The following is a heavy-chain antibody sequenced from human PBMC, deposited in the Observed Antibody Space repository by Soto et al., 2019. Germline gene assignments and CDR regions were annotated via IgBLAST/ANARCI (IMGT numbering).Heavy chain of an antibody. CDR3: ARGRVYGSGGYSHANYYYGMDV. J-gene: IGHJ6*02. Sequence: SVKVSCKASGGTFSSYAISWVRQAPGQGLEWMGGIIPIFGTANYAQKFQGRVTITADESTSTAYMELSSLRSEDTAVYYCARGRVYGSGGYSHANYYYGMDVWGQGTTVTVSS. CDR2: IIPIFGTA. CDR1: GGTFSSYA. V-gene: IGHV1-69*13. D-gene: IGHD3-10*01.